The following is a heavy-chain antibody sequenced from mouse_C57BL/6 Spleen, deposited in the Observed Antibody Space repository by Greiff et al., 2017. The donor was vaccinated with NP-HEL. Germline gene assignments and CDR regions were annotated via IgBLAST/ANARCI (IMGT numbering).Heavy chain of an antibody. D-gene: IGHD2-3*01. Sequence: EVKLVESGGDLVKPGGSLKLSCAASGFTFSSYGMSWVRQTPDKRLEWVATISSGGSYTYYPDSVKGRFTISRDNAKNTLYLQMSSLKSEDTAMYYCARQDGFDYWGQGTTLTVSP. CDR2: ISSGGSYT. V-gene: IGHV5-6*02. CDR1: GFTFSSYG. J-gene: IGHJ2*01. CDR3: ARQDGFDY.